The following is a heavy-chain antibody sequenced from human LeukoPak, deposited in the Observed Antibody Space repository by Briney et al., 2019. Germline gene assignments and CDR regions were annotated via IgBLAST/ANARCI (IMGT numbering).Heavy chain of an antibody. V-gene: IGHV1-8*02. Sequence: ASVKVSCKASGGTFSSYAISWVRQAPGQGLEWMGWMNPNSGNTGYAQKFQGRVTMTRNTSISTAYMELSSLRSEDTAVYYCARARQIAAAGTFPFQHWGQGTLVTVSS. CDR1: GGTFSSYA. CDR3: ARARQIAAAGTFPFQH. CDR2: MNPNSGNT. D-gene: IGHD6-13*01. J-gene: IGHJ1*01.